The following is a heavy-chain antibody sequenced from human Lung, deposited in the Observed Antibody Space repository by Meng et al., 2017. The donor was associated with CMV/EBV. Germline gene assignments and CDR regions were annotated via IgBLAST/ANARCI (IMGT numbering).Heavy chain of an antibody. J-gene: IGHJ5*02. CDR3: ARSTSTITIFGVESWFDP. D-gene: IGHD3-3*01. CDR2: ISGSGGLK. CDR1: GFTFSTYG. Sequence: ESXKISXAASGFTFSTYGMAWVRQAPGKGLSWVSAISGSGGLKYYADSVKGRFTISRDNAKNTVYLQMNSLSVEETAVYYCARSTSTITIFGVESWFDPWGQGAXVTVAS. V-gene: IGHV3-23*01.